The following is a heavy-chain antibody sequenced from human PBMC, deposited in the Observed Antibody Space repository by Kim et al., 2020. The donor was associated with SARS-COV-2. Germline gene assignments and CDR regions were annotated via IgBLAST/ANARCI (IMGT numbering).Heavy chain of an antibody. V-gene: IGHV4-59*01. Sequence: SETLSLTCTVSGGSISSYYWSWIRQHPGKGLEWIGYIYYSGSTNYNPSLKSRVTISVDTSKNQFSLKLSSVTAADTAVYYCARGVWGSYRHGYNWFDPWGQGTLVTVSS. CDR3: ARGVWGSYRHGYNWFDP. CDR2: IYYSGST. J-gene: IGHJ5*02. D-gene: IGHD3-16*02. CDR1: GGSISSYY.